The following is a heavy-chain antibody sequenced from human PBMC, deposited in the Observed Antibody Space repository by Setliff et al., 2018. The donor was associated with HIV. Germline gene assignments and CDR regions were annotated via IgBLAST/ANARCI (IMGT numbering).Heavy chain of an antibody. CDR2: VNHGGNI. Sequence: SETLSLTCAVYYSGSFNNYFWSWIRQSPERGLEWLGEVNHGGNINYNPSLQSRVTVSVDTSKIHFPLKVTSVTVADTAVYYCATRRGDSWSFDFWGQGTPVTVPQ. CDR3: ATRRGDSWSFDF. CDR1: SGSFNNYF. D-gene: IGHD2-8*02. J-gene: IGHJ4*02. V-gene: IGHV4-34*01.